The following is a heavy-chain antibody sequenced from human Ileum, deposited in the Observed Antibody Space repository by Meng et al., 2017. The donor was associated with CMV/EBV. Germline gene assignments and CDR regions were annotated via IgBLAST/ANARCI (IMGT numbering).Heavy chain of an antibody. Sequence: GSLKISCAASGFTFSSYAMSWVRQAPGKGLEWVSAISGSGGSTYYADSVKGRFTISRDNSKNTLYLQMNSLRAEDTAVYYCAKGGGMVVTPNVFWGQGTLVTVSS. CDR3: AKGGGMVVTPNVF. D-gene: IGHD4-23*01. CDR1: GFTFSSYA. J-gene: IGHJ4*02. CDR2: ISGSGGST. V-gene: IGHV3-23*01.